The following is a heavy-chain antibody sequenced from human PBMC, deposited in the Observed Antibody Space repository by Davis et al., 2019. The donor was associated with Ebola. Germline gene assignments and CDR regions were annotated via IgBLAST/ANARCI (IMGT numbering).Heavy chain of an antibody. CDR3: ARLSGLFSSSSGALFFDL. CDR2: VYTSGST. Sequence: SETLSLTCTVSGASISSYYWSWIRQPPGKGLEWIGHVYTSGSTNYNPSLRSRVTILLDTSKNQFSLKLRSVTAADTAVYFCARLSGLFSSSSGALFFDLWGRGTLVSVSS. CDR1: GASISSYY. D-gene: IGHD6-6*01. J-gene: IGHJ2*01. V-gene: IGHV4-4*08.